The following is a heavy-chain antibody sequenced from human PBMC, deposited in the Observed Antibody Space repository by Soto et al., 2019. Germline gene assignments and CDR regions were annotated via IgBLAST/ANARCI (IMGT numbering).Heavy chain of an antibody. CDR1: GFTFTSSA. CDR2: IVVGSGNT. J-gene: IGHJ4*02. V-gene: IGHV1-58*01. D-gene: IGHD3-9*01. CDR3: DVICPNGGNDY. Sequence: GASVKVSCKASGFTFTSSAVQWVRQARGQRLEWIGWIVVGSGNTNYAQKFQERVTITRDMSTSTAYMELSSLRSEDTAVYYCDVICPNGGNDYWGQGTLVTVSS.